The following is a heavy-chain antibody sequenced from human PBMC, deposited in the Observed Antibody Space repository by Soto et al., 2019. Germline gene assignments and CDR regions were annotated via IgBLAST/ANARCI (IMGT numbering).Heavy chain of an antibody. CDR3: AKGTQRDYYDSSGYLTPHYGMDV. Sequence: LRLSCAASGFTFSSYGMHWVRQAPGKGLEWVAVISYDGSNKYYADSVKGRFTISRDNSKNTLYLQMNSLRAEDTAVYYCAKGTQRDYYDSSGYLTPHYGMDVWGQGTTVTVSS. CDR1: GFTFSSYG. V-gene: IGHV3-30*18. CDR2: ISYDGSNK. D-gene: IGHD3-22*01. J-gene: IGHJ6*02.